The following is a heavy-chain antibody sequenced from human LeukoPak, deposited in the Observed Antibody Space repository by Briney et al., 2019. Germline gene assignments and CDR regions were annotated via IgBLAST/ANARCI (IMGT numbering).Heavy chain of an antibody. CDR2: ISFDGSNK. D-gene: IGHD3-16*01. J-gene: IGHJ5*02. Sequence: GSLRLSCAASGFTFSSYTIHWVRQPPGKGLEWVAVISFDGSNKYYADSVKGRFTISRDNSKNTLYLQMNSLRAEDTAVYYCAREELGSSLGFDPWGQGTLVTVSS. V-gene: IGHV3-30-3*01. CDR1: GFTFSSYT. CDR3: AREELGSSLGFDP.